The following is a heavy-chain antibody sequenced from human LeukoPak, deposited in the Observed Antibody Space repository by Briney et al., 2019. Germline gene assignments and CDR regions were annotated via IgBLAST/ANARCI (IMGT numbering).Heavy chain of an antibody. CDR1: GGSISSSNW. CDR3: ARDLYYGSGRSSDI. J-gene: IGHJ3*02. Sequence: SETLSLTCAVSGGSISSSNWWSWVRQPPGKGLEWIGEIYHSGSTNYNPSLKSRVTISVDKSKNQFSLKLSSVTAADTAVYYCARDLYYGSGRSSDIWGQGTMVTVSS. CDR2: IYHSGST. D-gene: IGHD3-10*01. V-gene: IGHV4-4*02.